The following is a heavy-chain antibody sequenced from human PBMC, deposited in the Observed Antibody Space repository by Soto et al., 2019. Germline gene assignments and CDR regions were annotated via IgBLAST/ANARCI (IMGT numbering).Heavy chain of an antibody. Sequence: QVQLVQSGAEVKKPGSSVKVSCKASGGTFPTYSISWVRQAPGQGLEWMGGIIPISGTANYPQKFQGRVTITADESTSTAYMELSSLRSEDTAVYYCATHLSPYYYDGSGWGQGTLVTVSS. CDR1: GGTFPTYS. V-gene: IGHV1-69*12. D-gene: IGHD3-22*01. CDR2: IIPISGTA. J-gene: IGHJ4*02. CDR3: ATHLSPYYYDGSG.